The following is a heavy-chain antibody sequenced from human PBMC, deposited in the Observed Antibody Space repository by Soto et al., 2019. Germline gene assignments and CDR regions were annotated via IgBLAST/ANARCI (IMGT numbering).Heavy chain of an antibody. D-gene: IGHD6-6*01. Sequence: GASVKVSCKASGYTFTSYGISWVRQAPGQGLEWMGWISAYNGNTNYAQKLQGRVTMTTGTSTSTAYMELRSLRSDDTAVYYCARDVEYSSSSGYYYYGMDVWGQGTTVTVSS. CDR2: ISAYNGNT. CDR3: ARDVEYSSSSGYYYYGMDV. J-gene: IGHJ6*02. CDR1: GYTFTSYG. V-gene: IGHV1-18*04.